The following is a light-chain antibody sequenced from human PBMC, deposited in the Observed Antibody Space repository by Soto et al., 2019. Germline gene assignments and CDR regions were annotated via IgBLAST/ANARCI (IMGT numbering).Light chain of an antibody. CDR3: QHYHRHPWT. V-gene: IGKV1-5*01. CDR1: QTNSSW. CDR2: DAS. Sequence: EIRLTLAPCILSGSTGYSVTIPCLHSQTNSSWLAWYQQKPGKAPKLLIYDASSLESGVPSRFSGSGSGTEFTLTINSLQPDDVATYYCQHYHRHPWTFGQGTKVDIK. J-gene: IGKJ1*01.